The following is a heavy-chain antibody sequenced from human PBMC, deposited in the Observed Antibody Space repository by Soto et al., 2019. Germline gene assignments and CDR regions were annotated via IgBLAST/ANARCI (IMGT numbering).Heavy chain of an antibody. Sequence: QVQLQQWGAGLLKPSETLSLTCAVYGGSFSGYYWSWIRQPPGKGLEWIGEINHSGSTNYNPSLKSRVTISVDTSKDQFSLKLRSVTAADTAVYYCARRQWLVGVDYWGQGTLVTVSS. CDR3: ARRQWLVGVDY. J-gene: IGHJ4*02. V-gene: IGHV4-34*01. D-gene: IGHD6-19*01. CDR1: GGSFSGYY. CDR2: INHSGST.